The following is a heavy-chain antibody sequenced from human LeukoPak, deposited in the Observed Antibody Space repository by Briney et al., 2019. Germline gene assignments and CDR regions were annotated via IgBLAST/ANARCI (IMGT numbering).Heavy chain of an antibody. CDR2: IYPGDSDT. CDR3: ARRYYYDTSGYYGSHDAFDI. CDR1: GYSFTSYW. J-gene: IGHJ3*02. D-gene: IGHD3-22*01. Sequence: GESLKISCKGSGYSFTSYWIGWVRQMPGKGLEWMGIIYPGDSDTRYSPSFQGQVTTSADKSISTAYVQCSSLRASDTAMYYCARRYYYDTSGYYGSHDAFDIWGQGTMVTVSS. V-gene: IGHV5-51*01.